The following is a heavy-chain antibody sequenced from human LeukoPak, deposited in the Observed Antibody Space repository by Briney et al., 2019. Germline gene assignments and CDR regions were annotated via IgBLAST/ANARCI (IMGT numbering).Heavy chain of an antibody. Sequence: GGSLRLSCAASGFTFSSHGMNWVRQAPGKGLEWVSGISPSGGITYYTDSVKGRFTISRDNAKNSLYLQMSSLRAEDTAVYYCAREERDGYNYYWYFDLWGRGTLVTVSS. J-gene: IGHJ2*01. CDR1: GFTFSSHG. CDR2: ISPSGGIT. V-gene: IGHV3-21*01. D-gene: IGHD5-24*01. CDR3: AREERDGYNYYWYFDL.